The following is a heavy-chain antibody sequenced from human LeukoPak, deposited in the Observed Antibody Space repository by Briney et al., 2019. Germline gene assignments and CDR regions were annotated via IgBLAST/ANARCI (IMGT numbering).Heavy chain of an antibody. CDR2: IKQDGSEK. D-gene: IGHD2/OR15-2a*01. CDR1: EFTFRSYW. J-gene: IGHJ4*02. Sequence: GGSVRLSCAASEFTFRSYWMSWVRQAPGKGLEWVANIKQDGSEKYYVDSMKGRFTISRDNAKTSLYLQMNSLRAEVSAVYYCASGVRLTSTSYYFDFWGQGTLVTVSS. CDR3: ASGVRLTSTSYYFDF. V-gene: IGHV3-7*01.